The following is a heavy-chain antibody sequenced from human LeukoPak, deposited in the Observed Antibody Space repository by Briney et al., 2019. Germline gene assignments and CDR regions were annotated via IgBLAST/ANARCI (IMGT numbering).Heavy chain of an antibody. J-gene: IGHJ6*02. CDR1: GYTFTSYD. D-gene: IGHD3-10*01. CDR3: ARDWPANVLLWFGELQDYYYGMDV. Sequence: GASVKVSCKASGYTFTSYDISWVRQAPGQGLEWMGWISAYNGNTNYAQKLQGRVTMTTDTSTSAAYMELRSLRSDDTAVYYCARDWPANVLLWFGELQDYYYGMDVWGQGTTVTVSS. V-gene: IGHV1-18*01. CDR2: ISAYNGNT.